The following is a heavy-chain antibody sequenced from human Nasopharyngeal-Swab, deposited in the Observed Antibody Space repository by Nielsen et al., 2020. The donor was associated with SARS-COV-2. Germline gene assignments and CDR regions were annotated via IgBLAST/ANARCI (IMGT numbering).Heavy chain of an antibody. D-gene: IGHD4-11*01. J-gene: IGHJ5*02. V-gene: IGHV4-31*03. CDR1: GGSISSGGYY. Sequence: SETLSLTCTVSGGSISSGGYYWSWIRQHPGKGLEWIGYIYYSGSTYYNPSLKSRVTISVDTSKNQFSLKLSSVTAADTAVYYCARDLARDYSNYEIDPWGQGTLVTVSS. CDR3: ARDLARDYSNYEIDP. CDR2: IYYSGST.